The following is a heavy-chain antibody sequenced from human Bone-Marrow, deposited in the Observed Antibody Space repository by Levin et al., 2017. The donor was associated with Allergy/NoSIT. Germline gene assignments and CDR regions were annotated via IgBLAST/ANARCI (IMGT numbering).Heavy chain of an antibody. D-gene: IGHD2-2*01. CDR2: INHSGSI. Sequence: SQTLSLTCAVYGGSFSGYYWTWIRQPPGKGLEWIGEINHSGSINYNPSLKSRVTISIDTSKNQFSLKLTSVTAADTAVYYCARYDAYCSSTSCSGWFDPWGQGTLVTVSS. J-gene: IGHJ5*02. V-gene: IGHV4-34*01. CDR3: ARYDAYCSSTSCSGWFDP. CDR1: GGSFSGYY.